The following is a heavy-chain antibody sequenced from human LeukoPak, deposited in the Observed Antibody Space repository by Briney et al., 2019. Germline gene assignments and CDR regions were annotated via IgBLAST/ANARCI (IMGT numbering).Heavy chain of an antibody. J-gene: IGHJ4*02. CDR3: ARDSYGSGSYYNGNFDY. CDR1: GGSVSSYY. Sequence: SETLSLTCTVSGGSVSSYYWNWIRQPAGKGLEWIGRIYTSGSTNYNPSLKSRGTMSVDTSKNQFSLKLSSVTAADTAVYYCARDSYGSGSYYNGNFDYWGQGTLVTVSS. D-gene: IGHD3-10*01. V-gene: IGHV4-4*07. CDR2: IYTSGST.